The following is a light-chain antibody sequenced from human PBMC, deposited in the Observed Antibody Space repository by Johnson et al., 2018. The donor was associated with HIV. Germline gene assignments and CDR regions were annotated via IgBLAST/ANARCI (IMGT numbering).Light chain of an antibody. V-gene: IGLV1-51*01. CDR2: DNN. CDR3: GTWDSSLSAYV. CDR1: SSNIGNNY. Sequence: QSVLTQPPSVSAAPGQKVTISCSGSSSNIGNNYVSWYQQLPGTAPKLLIYDNNKRPSGIPDRFSGSKSGTSATLGITGLHPGDAADYYCGTWDSSLSAYVFGAGTKVTVL. J-gene: IGLJ1*01.